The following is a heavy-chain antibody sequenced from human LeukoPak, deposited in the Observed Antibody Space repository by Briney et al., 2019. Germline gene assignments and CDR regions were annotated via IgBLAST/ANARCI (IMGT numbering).Heavy chain of an antibody. Sequence: GGSLRLSCAASGFTLSSHAMSWVRQAPGKGLEWVSAISGSGGDTYYADSVKGRFTISRDNSKNTLYLQMNSLRAEDTAVYYCAKDRVVRGVMGAGGYWGQGTLVTVSS. D-gene: IGHD3-10*01. V-gene: IGHV3-23*01. CDR2: ISGSGGDT. J-gene: IGHJ4*02. CDR3: AKDRVVRGVMGAGGY. CDR1: GFTLSSHA.